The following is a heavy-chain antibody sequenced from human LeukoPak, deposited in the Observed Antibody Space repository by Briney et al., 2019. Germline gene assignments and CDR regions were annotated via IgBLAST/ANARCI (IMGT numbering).Heavy chain of an antibody. CDR1: GYTFTSYD. D-gene: IGHD6-13*01. CDR3: ASVYSSSGSGDY. J-gene: IGHJ4*02. CDR2: INPNSGGT. V-gene: IGHV1-2*06. Sequence: ASVKVSCKASGYTFTSYDINWVRQATGQGLEWMGRINPNSGGTNYAQKFQGRVTMTRDTSISTAYMELSRLRSDDTAVYYCASVYSSSGSGDYWGQGTLVTVSS.